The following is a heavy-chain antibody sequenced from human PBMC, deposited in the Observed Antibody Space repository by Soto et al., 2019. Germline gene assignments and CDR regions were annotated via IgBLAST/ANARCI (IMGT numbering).Heavy chain of an antibody. CDR1: GFTFSSYG. CDR3: AKDRESYYYYMDV. CDR2: ISYDGSNK. V-gene: IGHV3-30*18. D-gene: IGHD3-10*01. J-gene: IGHJ6*03. Sequence: QVQLVESGGGVVQPGRSLRLSCAASGFTFSSYGMHWVRQAPGKGLEWVAVISYDGSNKYYADSVKGRFTISRDNSKNTLYLQMNSLRAEDTAVYYCAKDRESYYYYMDVWGNGTTVTVSS.